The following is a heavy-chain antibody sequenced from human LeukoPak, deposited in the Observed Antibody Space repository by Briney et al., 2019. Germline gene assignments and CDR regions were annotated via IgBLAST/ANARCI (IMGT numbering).Heavy chain of an antibody. D-gene: IGHD6-13*01. CDR2: ISSSGDYT. J-gene: IGHJ4*02. V-gene: IGHV3-23*01. CDR3: AKFIGAAADPNRGYYFDY. CDR1: GFTFRSYA. Sequence: AGGSLRLSCAASGFTFRSYAMSWVRQAPGKGLEWVSAISSSGDYTHYADSVKGRFTISRDNSKNTLYLQMNSLRADDTAVYYCAKFIGAAADPNRGYYFDYWGQGTLVTVSS.